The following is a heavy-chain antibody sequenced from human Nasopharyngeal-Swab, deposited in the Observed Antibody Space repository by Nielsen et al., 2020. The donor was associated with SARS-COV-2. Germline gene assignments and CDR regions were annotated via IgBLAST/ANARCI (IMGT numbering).Heavy chain of an antibody. V-gene: IGHV3-9*01. Sequence: GGSLRLSCAASGFTFDDYAMHWVRQAPGKGLEWVSGISWNSGSIGYADSVKGRFTISRDNAKNSPYLQMNSLRAEDTALYYCAKDTGHYYGSGLHDAFDIWGQGTMVTVSS. J-gene: IGHJ3*02. D-gene: IGHD3-10*01. CDR3: AKDTGHYYGSGLHDAFDI. CDR2: ISWNSGSI. CDR1: GFTFDDYA.